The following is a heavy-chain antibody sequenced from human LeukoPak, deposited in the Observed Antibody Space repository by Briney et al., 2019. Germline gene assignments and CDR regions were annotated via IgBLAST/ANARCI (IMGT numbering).Heavy chain of an antibody. J-gene: IGHJ5*02. V-gene: IGHV3-53*01. CDR2: IYTDGST. Sequence: GGSLRLSCAASGLTVSSNRMSWVRQAPGQGLEWVSVIYTDGSTYYADSVKGRFTMSRDNSENTLYLQMNSLRAEDTAVYYCARESGIAAALDLWGQGTLVTVSS. D-gene: IGHD6-13*01. CDR3: ARESGIAAALDL. CDR1: GLTVSSNR.